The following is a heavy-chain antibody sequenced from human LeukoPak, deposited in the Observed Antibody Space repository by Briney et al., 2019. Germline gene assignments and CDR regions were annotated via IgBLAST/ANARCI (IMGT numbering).Heavy chain of an antibody. CDR1: GGSFTGYY. V-gene: IGHV4-34*01. D-gene: IGHD2-15*01. Sequence: SETLSLTCSGYGGSFTGYYWSWIRQPPGKGLEWSGEINHSGSTNYNPSLKSRVTISVDTSKNQFSLKLSSVTAADTAVYYCAGLDWDVVVIAAPSYGMDVWGQGTTVTVSS. CDR3: AGLDWDVVVIAAPSYGMDV. CDR2: INHSGST. J-gene: IGHJ6*02.